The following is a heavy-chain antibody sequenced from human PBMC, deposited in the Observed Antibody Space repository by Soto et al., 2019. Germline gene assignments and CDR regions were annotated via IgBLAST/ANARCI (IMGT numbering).Heavy chain of an antibody. V-gene: IGHV4-59*01. CDR3: ARIGGSLTEDV. CDR2: IYYSGST. Sequence: PSETLSLTCTVSGGSISSYYWSWIRQPPGKGLEWIGYIYYSGSTNYNPSLKSRVTISVDTSKNQFSLKLSSVTAADTAVYYCARIGGSLTEDVWGQGTTVTVSS. J-gene: IGHJ6*02. D-gene: IGHD2-15*01. CDR1: GGSISSYY.